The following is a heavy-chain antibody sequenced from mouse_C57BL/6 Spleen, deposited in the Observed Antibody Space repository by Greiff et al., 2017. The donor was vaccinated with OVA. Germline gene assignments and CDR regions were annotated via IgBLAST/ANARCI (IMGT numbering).Heavy chain of an antibody. Sequence: VQLQQPGAELVKPGASVKLSCKASGYTFTSYWMQWVKQRPGQGLEWIGEIDPSDSYTNYNQKFKGKATLTVDTSSSTAYMQLSRLTSADSAVYYWAIRYKSNLGWYFDDWGKGTTVTVSS. CDR1: GYTFTSYW. J-gene: IGHJ1*03. V-gene: IGHV1-50*01. CDR3: AIRYKSNLGWYFDD. D-gene: IGHD2-5*01. CDR2: IDPSDSYT.